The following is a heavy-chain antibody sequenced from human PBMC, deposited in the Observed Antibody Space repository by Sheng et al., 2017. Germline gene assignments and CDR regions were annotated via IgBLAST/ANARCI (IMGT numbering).Heavy chain of an antibody. J-gene: IGHJ6*02. CDR3: AREAPMISLGYYCYVLDV. CDR2: IGSSGTVM. CDR1: GFTFSSYE. D-gene: IGHD3-16*01. V-gene: IGHV3-48*03. Sequence: EVQLVESGGGLVQPGGSLRLSCAASGFTFSSYEMNWVRQAPGKGLEWVSYIGSSGTVMKYADSVRGRITISRDNAKNSLYLQMNSLRAEDTAVYYCAREAPMISLGYYCYVLDVWGQGTTVTVSS.